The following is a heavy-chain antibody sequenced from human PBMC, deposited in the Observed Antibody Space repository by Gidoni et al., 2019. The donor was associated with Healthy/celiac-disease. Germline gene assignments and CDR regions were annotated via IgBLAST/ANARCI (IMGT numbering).Heavy chain of an antibody. V-gene: IGHV1-3*01. J-gene: IGHJ6*02. CDR1: GSTFPSYA. CDR3: ARGRHIAVAGYYYYGMDV. Sequence: QVQLVQSGAEGKKPGASVKVSCKAYGSTFPSYAMHWVRQAPGQRLEWLGWINAGNGNTKYSQKFQGRVTITRDTSAGTAYMELSSLRSEDTAVYYCARGRHIAVAGYYYYGMDVWGQGTTVTVSS. D-gene: IGHD6-19*01. CDR2: INAGNGNT.